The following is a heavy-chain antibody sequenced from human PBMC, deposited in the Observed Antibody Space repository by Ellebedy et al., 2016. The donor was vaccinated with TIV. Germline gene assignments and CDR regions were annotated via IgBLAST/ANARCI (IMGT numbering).Heavy chain of an antibody. CDR3: ARQRHFDY. CDR2: IYPGDSDT. Sequence: GGSLRLSCKGSGYTFTSYWIGWVRQMPGKGLEWMGIIYPGDSDTRYSPSFKGQVIISDDKSISTAYLQWTSLKASDTAMYYFARQRHFDYWGQGTLVTVSS. CDR1: GYTFTSYW. J-gene: IGHJ4*02. V-gene: IGHV5-51*01.